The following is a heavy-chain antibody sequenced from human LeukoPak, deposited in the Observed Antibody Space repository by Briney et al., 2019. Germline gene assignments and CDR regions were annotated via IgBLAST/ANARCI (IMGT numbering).Heavy chain of an antibody. CDR2: ISYDGSNK. J-gene: IGHJ4*02. Sequence: GGSLRLSCAASGFTFSSYAMHWVRQAPGKGLEWVAFISYDGSNKYYADSVEGRFTISRDNSKNTLYLQMNSLRAEDTAVYYCARADLGSCSGGSCYGHYWGQGTLVTVSS. D-gene: IGHD2-15*01. V-gene: IGHV3-30-3*01. CDR3: ARADLGSCSGGSCYGHY. CDR1: GFTFSSYA.